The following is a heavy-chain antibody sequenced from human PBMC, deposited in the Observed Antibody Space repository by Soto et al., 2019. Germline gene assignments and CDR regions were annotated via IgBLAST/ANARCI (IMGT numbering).Heavy chain of an antibody. V-gene: IGHV3-53*01. D-gene: IGHD6-13*01. CDR3: ARESVAAALSGAFDI. CDR2: IYSGGST. CDR1: GFTVSSNY. Sequence: GGSLRLSCAASGFTVSSNYMSWVRQAPGKGLEWVSVIYSGGSTYYADSVKGRFTISRDNSKNTLYLQMNSLRAEDTAVYYCARESVAAALSGAFDIWGQWTMVTVSS. J-gene: IGHJ3*02.